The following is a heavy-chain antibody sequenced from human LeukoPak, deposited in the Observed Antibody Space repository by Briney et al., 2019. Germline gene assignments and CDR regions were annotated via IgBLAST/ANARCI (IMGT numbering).Heavy chain of an antibody. J-gene: IGHJ3*02. V-gene: IGHV1-2*02. D-gene: IGHD6-6*01. CDR1: GYTFTCYY. Sequence: GTSVKVSCNASGYTFTCYYMHWVRQAPAQGVEWMGWINPNSGGTNYAQKFQGRVTMTRDTSISTACMELSRLRSDDTAVYDCARDGDSSSPGAFGIWGEGTMVTVSS. CDR2: INPNSGGT. CDR3: ARDGDSSSPGAFGI.